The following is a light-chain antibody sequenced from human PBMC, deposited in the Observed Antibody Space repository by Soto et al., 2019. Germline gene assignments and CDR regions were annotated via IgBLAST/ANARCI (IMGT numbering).Light chain of an antibody. Sequence: ERVMTQSPAILSVSPGERATLSRRASQSVSSHLAWYQQKPGQAPRLLIYAASTRATGVPARFSASGFGTEFTLTISSLQSEDSAFYYCQQYDNWPLTFGPGTKVDI. CDR2: AAS. CDR3: QQYDNWPLT. CDR1: QSVSSH. J-gene: IGKJ3*01. V-gene: IGKV3-15*01.